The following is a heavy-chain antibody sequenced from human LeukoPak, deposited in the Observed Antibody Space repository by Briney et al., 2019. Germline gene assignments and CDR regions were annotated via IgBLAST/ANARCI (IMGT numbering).Heavy chain of an antibody. CDR3: ARELQVRGVIYYDY. D-gene: IGHD3-10*01. CDR1: GFTLSSYL. J-gene: IGHJ4*02. Sequence: GGSLRLSCAASGFTLSSYLMSWVPQAPGKGLEGVANIKQDGSEKYYVDSVKDRFTISRDNAKNSLYLQMNSLRADDTAVYYCARELQVRGVIYYDYWGQGTLVTVSS. CDR2: IKQDGSEK. V-gene: IGHV3-7*01.